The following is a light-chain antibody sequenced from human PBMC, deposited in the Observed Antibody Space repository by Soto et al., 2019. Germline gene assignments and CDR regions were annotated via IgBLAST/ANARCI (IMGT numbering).Light chain of an antibody. Sequence: DIQMTQSPSTLSASVGDRVTITCRASQSISSWLAWYQQKPGKAPKLLIYKASSLESGVPSRFSGSGSGTEFTLTISSLQADDFATYYCQQYSCYSRLTFGGGTKVEIK. CDR2: KAS. CDR3: QQYSCYSRLT. CDR1: QSISSW. J-gene: IGKJ4*01. V-gene: IGKV1-5*03.